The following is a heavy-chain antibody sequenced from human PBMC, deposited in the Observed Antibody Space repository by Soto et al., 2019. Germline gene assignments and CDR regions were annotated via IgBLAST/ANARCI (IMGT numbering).Heavy chain of an antibody. V-gene: IGHV3-23*01. Sequence: GGSLRLSCAASGFTFSSYAMTWVRQAPGKGLEWVSGISGGGGVSTYYADSVKSRFTISRDNSMNTMYLQMNRLRAEDTAVYYCAKDAISMVRGVNNWFDPWGQGTLVTVSS. CDR2: ISGGGGVST. D-gene: IGHD3-10*01. J-gene: IGHJ5*02. CDR3: AKDAISMVRGVNNWFDP. CDR1: GFTFSSYA.